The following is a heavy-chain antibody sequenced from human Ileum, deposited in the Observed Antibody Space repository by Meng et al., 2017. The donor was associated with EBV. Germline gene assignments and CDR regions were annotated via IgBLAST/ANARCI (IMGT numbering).Heavy chain of an antibody. V-gene: IGHV1-69*10. CDR3: AREIVVVPAALNWFDP. CDR2: IIPILGIA. Sequence: QVQLVQSGAEVKKPGASVKVSCKASGYTFTSYAISWVRQAPGQGLEWMGGIIPILGIANYAQKFQGRVTITADKSTSTAYMELSSLRSEDTAVYYCAREIVVVPAALNWFDPWGQGPLVTVAS. J-gene: IGHJ5*02. D-gene: IGHD2-2*01. CDR1: GYTFTSYA.